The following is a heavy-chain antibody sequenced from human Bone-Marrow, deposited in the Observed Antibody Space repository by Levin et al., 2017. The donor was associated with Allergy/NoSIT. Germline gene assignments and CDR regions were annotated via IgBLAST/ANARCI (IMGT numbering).Heavy chain of an antibody. CDR3: ATVAGYKSP. CDR2: ISSSSSII. CDR1: GFTFNKYN. V-gene: IGHV3-48*01. D-gene: IGHD1-14*01. J-gene: IGHJ5*02. Sequence: GESLKISCAASGFTFNKYNMNWVRQAPGKGLQWVSYISSSSSIIHYADSVKGRFTISRDNDKNSLYLQMTSLTADDTAVYYCATVAGYKSPWGQGTLVTVSS.